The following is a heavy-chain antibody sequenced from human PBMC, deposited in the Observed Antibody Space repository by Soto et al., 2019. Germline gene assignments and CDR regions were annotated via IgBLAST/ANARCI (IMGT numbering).Heavy chain of an antibody. D-gene: IGHD5-18*01. CDR2: VSDSGTPT. J-gene: IGHJ4*02. Sequence: GGSLRLSCAGSGFTFSSNALTWVRQAPGMGLEWVSVVSDSGTPTYYADSVEGRFAISRDNSKNTLYLQMNSLRAEDTAVYYCAGPGYSSQDYWGQGALVTVSS. V-gene: IGHV3-23*01. CDR1: GFTFSSNA. CDR3: AGPGYSSQDY.